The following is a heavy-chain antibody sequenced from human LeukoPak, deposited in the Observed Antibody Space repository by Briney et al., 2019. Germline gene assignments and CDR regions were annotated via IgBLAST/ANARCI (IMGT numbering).Heavy chain of an antibody. D-gene: IGHD2-15*01. CDR3: AGEPGYCSGDSCYGGWFDP. J-gene: IGHJ5*02. V-gene: IGHV4-34*12. CDR1: GGSCSGHY. CDR2: IIHSGST. Sequence: GTLSLTCAVDGGSCSGHYWSWIRQPHGKGLEWIGEIIHSGSTDYNPSLKSRVTISVDTSRNQLSLKLSSVTAADTAVYYCAGEPGYCSGDSCYGGWFDPWGQGTLVTVS.